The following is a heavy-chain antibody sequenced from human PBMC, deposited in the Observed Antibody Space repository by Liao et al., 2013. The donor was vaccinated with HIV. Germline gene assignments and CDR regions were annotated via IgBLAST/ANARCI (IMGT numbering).Heavy chain of an antibody. Sequence: QVQLQGSGPGVVKPSETLSLTCTVSGGSISSYHWSWIRQAPGKGLECIGYISYSGSTNYNPSLKSRVTILLDTSKNQFSLKLSSLTAADTAVYYCAREGYDSSGYSMYYYYYMDIWGKGTTVTVSS. CDR1: GGSISSYH. CDR2: ISYSGST. J-gene: IGHJ6*03. D-gene: IGHD3-22*01. CDR3: AREGYDSSGYSMYYYYYMDI. V-gene: IGHV4-59*12.